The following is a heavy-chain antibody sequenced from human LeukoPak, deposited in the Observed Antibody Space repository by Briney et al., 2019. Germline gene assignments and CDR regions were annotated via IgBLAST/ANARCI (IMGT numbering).Heavy chain of an antibody. J-gene: IGHJ5*02. CDR2: INHLGNT. CDR1: DGPFGGYY. CDR3: ARGGNVLVVTQKRKKPLDL. Sequence: SETLSLTCAVSDGPFGGYYWTWIRQPPGEGPEWIGEINHLGNTNYNPSLKSRVTISVETSKRQFSLKLTSVPAADTAVYYCARGGNVLVVTQKRKKPLDLWGQGIRVTVSS. D-gene: IGHD3-22*01. V-gene: IGHV4-34*01.